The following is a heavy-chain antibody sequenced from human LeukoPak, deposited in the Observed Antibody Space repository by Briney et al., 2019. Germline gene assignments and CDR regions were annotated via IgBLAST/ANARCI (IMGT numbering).Heavy chain of an antibody. V-gene: IGHV3-74*01. CDR3: ASWGDYYYDTSRGVFDI. J-gene: IGHJ3*02. D-gene: IGHD3-22*01. CDR1: GFSFSSYW. Sequence: PGGSLRLSCAASGFSFSSYWMHWVCHAPGKGLVWVSRINSDGSSTTYADSVKGRFTISRDNARNTLYLQMNSLRAEDTAVYYCASWGDYYYDTSRGVFDIWGQGTMVTVSS. CDR2: INSDGSST.